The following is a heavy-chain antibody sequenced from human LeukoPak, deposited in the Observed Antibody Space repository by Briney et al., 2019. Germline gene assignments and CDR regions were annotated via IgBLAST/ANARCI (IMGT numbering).Heavy chain of an antibody. CDR2: IKQDGSEK. D-gene: IGHD5-24*01. V-gene: IGHV3-7*01. CDR3: ARDADLGTTITGAVDI. CDR1: GFTFNSYW. Sequence: GGSLRLSCAASGFTFNSYWMSWVRQAPGKGLEWVANIKQDGSEKFHVDSVKGRFTVSRDNAKNSLYLQMNSLRAEDTAVYYCARDADLGTTITGAVDIWGQGTMVTVSA. J-gene: IGHJ3*02.